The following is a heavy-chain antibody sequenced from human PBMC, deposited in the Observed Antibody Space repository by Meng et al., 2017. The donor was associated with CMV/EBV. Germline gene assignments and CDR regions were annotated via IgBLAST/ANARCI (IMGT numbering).Heavy chain of an antibody. D-gene: IGHD3-3*01. CDR3: ARVFGYDFWSGYFDY. J-gene: IGHJ4*02. CDR1: GFTFSDYY. V-gene: IGHV3-11*01. CDR2: ISSSGSTI. Sequence: GGSLRLSCAASGFTFSDYYMSWIRQAPGKGLEWVSYISSSGSTIYYADSVKGRFTISRDNAKNSLYLQMNSLRAEGTAVYYCARVFGYDFWSGYFDYWGQGTLVTVSS.